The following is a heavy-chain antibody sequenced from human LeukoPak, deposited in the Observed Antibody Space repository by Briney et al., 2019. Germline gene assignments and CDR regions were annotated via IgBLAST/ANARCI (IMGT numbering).Heavy chain of an antibody. CDR1: GYTFTSYY. CDR2: INPSGGST. D-gene: IGHD3-22*01. J-gene: IGHJ4*02. Sequence: ASVKVSCKASGYTFTSYYMHWERQAPGQGLEWMGIINPSGGSTSYAQKFQGRVTMTRDTSTSTVYMELSSLRSEDTAVYYCAMPGDYYDSSGYYSQVDYWGQGTLVTVSS. CDR3: AMPGDYYDSSGYYSQVDY. V-gene: IGHV1-46*01.